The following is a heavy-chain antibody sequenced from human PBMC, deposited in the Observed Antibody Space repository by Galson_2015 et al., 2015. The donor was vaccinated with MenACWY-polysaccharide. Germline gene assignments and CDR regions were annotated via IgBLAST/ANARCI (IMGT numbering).Heavy chain of an antibody. V-gene: IGHV3-64D*08. D-gene: IGHD2-21*01. CDR1: GFTFSIYG. CDR2: IAGSGGGI. J-gene: IGHJ4*02. CDR3: VKDFGRQVFGPAH. Sequence: SLRLSCAVSGFTFSIYGMYWVRQAPGQGLEFVSTIAGSGGGISYADSVKGRFTISRDNSRNTLFLQMTSLRVEDTAVYYSVKDFGRQVFGPAHWGQGTLVTVSS.